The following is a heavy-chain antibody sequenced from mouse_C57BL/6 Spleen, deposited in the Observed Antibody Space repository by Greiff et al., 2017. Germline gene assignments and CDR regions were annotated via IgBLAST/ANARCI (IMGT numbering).Heavy chain of an antibody. J-gene: IGHJ2*01. CDR2: IHPNSGST. V-gene: IGHV1-64*01. D-gene: IGHD1-1*01. Sequence: QVQLQPPGAELVKPGASVKLSCKASGYTFTSYWMHWVKQRPGQGLEWIGMIHPNSGSTNYNEKFKGKATLTADKSSSTAYMELRSLTSEDSAVYFCAIITTVVACDYWGQGTTLTVSS. CDR3: AIITTVVACDY. CDR1: GYTFTSYW.